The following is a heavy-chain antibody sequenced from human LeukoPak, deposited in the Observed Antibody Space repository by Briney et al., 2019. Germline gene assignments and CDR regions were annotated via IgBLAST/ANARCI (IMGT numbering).Heavy chain of an antibody. CDR1: GASISSSNDY. CDR3: ARQFATASADTRGYFDF. J-gene: IGHJ4*02. CDR2: STYDGSA. D-gene: IGHD2-2*01. Sequence: SETLSLTCSVSGASISSSNDYWGWIRQAPGKGLEWIGSSTYDGSAHYNPSLMSRATILVDTSKNQFSLKLSSVTAADAAMYYCARQFATASADTRGYFDFWGQGTVVTVPS. V-gene: IGHV4-39*01.